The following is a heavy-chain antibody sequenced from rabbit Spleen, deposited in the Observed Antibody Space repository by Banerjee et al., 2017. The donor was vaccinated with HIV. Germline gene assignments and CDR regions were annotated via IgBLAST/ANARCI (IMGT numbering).Heavy chain of an antibody. Sequence: QPVQKAGGDMVKPEASLTLSCKASGFSFSSNDYICWVRQAPGKGLEWISCIAGSSSDFTYSATWAKGRFTCSKTSSTTVTLQMTSLTVADTATYFCARDTGSSFSSYGMDLWGPGTLVTVS. V-gene: IGHV1S40*01. CDR3: ARDTGSSFSSYGMDL. D-gene: IGHD8-1*01. CDR1: GFSFSSNDY. J-gene: IGHJ6*01. CDR2: IAGSSSDFT.